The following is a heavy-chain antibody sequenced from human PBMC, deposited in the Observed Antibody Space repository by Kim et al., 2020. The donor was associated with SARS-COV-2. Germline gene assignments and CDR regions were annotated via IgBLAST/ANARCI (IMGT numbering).Heavy chain of an antibody. V-gene: IGHV4-59*01. Sequence: SETLSLTCTVSGGSISSYYWSWIRQPPGKGLEWIGYIYYSGSTNYNPSLKSRVTISVDTSKNQFSLKLSSVTAADTAVYYCARAPYSSSWGYYYYGMDVWGQGTTVTVSS. J-gene: IGHJ6*02. D-gene: IGHD6-13*01. CDR2: IYYSGST. CDR1: GGSISSYY. CDR3: ARAPYSSSWGYYYYGMDV.